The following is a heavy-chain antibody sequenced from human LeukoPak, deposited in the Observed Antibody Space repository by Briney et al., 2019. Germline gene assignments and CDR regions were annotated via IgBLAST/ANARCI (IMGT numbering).Heavy chain of an antibody. J-gene: IGHJ4*02. V-gene: IGHV3-30*18. D-gene: IGHD2-2*01. Sequence: GGSLRLSCAASGFTFSNYGMHWVRQAPGKGLEWVAVISYDGSNKYYADSVKGRFTISRDNSKNTLYLQMNSLRAEDTAVYYCANVNAMSTGYWGQGTLVTVSS. CDR2: ISYDGSNK. CDR3: ANVNAMSTGY. CDR1: GFTFSNYG.